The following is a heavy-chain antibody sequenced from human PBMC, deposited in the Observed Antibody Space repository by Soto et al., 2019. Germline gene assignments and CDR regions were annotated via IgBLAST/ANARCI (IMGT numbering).Heavy chain of an antibody. V-gene: IGHV3-30*18. J-gene: IGHJ4*02. CDR2: MSYFGNNK. CDR3: AKEESYGGLEGDYFDY. D-gene: IGHD4-17*01. Sequence: QVQLVESGGGVVQPGRSLRLSCVASGFTFSNYGMHWVRQAPGKGLEWVAVMSYFGNNKYYGDSVKGRFTISRDNYKNTLYPQMNGLRVEDTAFDFCAKEESYGGLEGDYFDYWSQGTLVTVSS. CDR1: GFTFSNYG.